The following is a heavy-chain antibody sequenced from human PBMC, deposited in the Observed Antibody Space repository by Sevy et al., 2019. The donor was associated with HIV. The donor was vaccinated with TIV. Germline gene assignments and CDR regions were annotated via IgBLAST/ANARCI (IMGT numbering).Heavy chain of an antibody. CDR1: GFNFRTYS. J-gene: IGHJ4*01. D-gene: IGHD3-3*01. CDR2: ISDDSRDI. V-gene: IGHV3-21*04. Sequence: GGSLRLSCAASGFNFRTYSMNWVRQAPGKGLEWLSSISDDSRDIYYSYSVKGRFTISRANAKNLLFLQMNNLRVEDTAIYYCARDFTIFGVVSGIDYWGQGNLVTVSS. CDR3: ARDFTIFGVVSGIDY.